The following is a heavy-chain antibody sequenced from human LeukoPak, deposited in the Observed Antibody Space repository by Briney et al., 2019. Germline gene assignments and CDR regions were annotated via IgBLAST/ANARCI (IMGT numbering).Heavy chain of an antibody. CDR3: ARDQLPYYDFWSGYYESDAFDI. CDR1: GYTFTSYG. D-gene: IGHD3-3*01. CDR2: ISAHNGNA. J-gene: IGHJ3*02. V-gene: IGHV1-18*01. Sequence: ASVKVSCKASGYTFTSYGINWVRQAPGQGLEWMGRISAHNGNANYAQKFQGRVTMTRDTSISTACMELSRLRSDDTAVYYCARDQLPYYDFWSGYYESDAFDIWGQGTMVTVSS.